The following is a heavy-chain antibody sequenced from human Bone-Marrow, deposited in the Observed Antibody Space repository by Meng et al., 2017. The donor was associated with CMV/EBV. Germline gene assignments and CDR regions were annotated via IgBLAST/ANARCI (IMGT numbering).Heavy chain of an antibody. CDR1: GLTFSRYV. J-gene: IGHJ6*02. CDR3: AKDRESYYYGSGSYYSGMDV. V-gene: IGHV3-30-3*01. Sequence: GESLKISCAASGLTFSRYVIHWVRQAPGKGLEWVAVISYDGSNKYYADSVKGRFTISRDISKNTLYLQMNSLRAEDTAVYYCAKDRESYYYGSGSYYSGMDVWGQGTTVTVSS. D-gene: IGHD3-10*01. CDR2: ISYDGSNK.